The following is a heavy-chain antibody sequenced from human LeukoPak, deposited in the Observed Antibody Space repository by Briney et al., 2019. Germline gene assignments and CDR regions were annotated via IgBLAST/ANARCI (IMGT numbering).Heavy chain of an antibody. V-gene: IGHV3-21*06. CDR2: ISSSSSYI. CDR3: ARDWGFGAFDI. D-gene: IGHD3-9*01. Sequence: GGSLRLSCAASGFTFSSYSMNWVRQAPGKGLEWVSSISSSSSYIYYADSVKGRFTISRDNAKNSLYLQMNSLRAEDTAVYYCARDWGFGAFDIWGQGTLVTVSS. CDR1: GFTFSSYS. J-gene: IGHJ4*02.